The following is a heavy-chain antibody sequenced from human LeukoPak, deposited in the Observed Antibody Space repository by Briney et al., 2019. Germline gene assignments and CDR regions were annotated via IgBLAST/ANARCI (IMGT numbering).Heavy chain of an antibody. J-gene: IGHJ4*02. Sequence: GGSLRLSCAASGFTFSSYAMSWVHQAPGKGLEWVSAISGSGGSTYYADSVKGRFTISRDNSKNTLYLQMNSLRAEDTAVYYCAKKGGYCSSTSCSYYFDYWGQGTLVTVSS. CDR1: GFTFSSYA. V-gene: IGHV3-23*01. D-gene: IGHD2-2*01. CDR3: AKKGGYCSSTSCSYYFDY. CDR2: ISGSGGST.